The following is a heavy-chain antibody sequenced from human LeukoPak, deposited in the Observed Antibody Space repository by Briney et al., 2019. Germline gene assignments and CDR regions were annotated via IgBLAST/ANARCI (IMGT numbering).Heavy chain of an antibody. V-gene: IGHV3-48*01. Sequence: GGSLRLSCAASGFTFSSYSMNWVRQAPGKGLEWVSYISSSSSTIYYADSVKGRFTISRDNAKNSLYLQMNSLRAEDTAVYYCAKVPFYDSSGYYHLDYWGQGTLVTVSS. D-gene: IGHD3-22*01. J-gene: IGHJ4*02. CDR2: ISSSSSTI. CDR3: AKVPFYDSSGYYHLDY. CDR1: GFTFSSYS.